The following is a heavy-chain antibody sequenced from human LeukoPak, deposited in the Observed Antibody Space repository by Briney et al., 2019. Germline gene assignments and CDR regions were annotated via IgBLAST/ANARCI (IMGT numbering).Heavy chain of an antibody. D-gene: IGHD6-13*01. Sequence: SETLSLTCTVSGYSISSGYYWGWTRQPPGKGLEWIGSIYHSGSTYYNPSLKSRVTISVDTSKNQFSLKLSSVTAADTAVYYCARGAYSSSWYRPFDYWGQGTLVTVSS. CDR3: ARGAYSSSWYRPFDY. CDR2: IYHSGST. J-gene: IGHJ4*02. V-gene: IGHV4-38-2*02. CDR1: GYSISSGYY.